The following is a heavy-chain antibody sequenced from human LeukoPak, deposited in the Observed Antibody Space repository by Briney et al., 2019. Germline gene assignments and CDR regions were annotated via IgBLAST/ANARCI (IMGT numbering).Heavy chain of an antibody. CDR2: ISSSGSTI. D-gene: IGHD5-24*01. J-gene: IGHJ4*02. CDR3: ARDPGRWLHFGLDY. Sequence: PGGSLRLSCAASGFTFSEYYMSWIRPAPGKRLEWVSYISSSGSTIYYADSVKGRFTISRDNAKNSLYLQMNSLRAEDTAVYYCARDPGRWLHFGLDYWGQGTLVTVSS. CDR1: GFTFSEYY. V-gene: IGHV3-11*04.